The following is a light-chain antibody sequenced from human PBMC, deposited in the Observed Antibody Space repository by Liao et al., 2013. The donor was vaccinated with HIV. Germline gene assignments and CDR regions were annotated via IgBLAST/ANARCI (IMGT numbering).Light chain of an antibody. CDR1: NIGSNS. Sequence: YELTQPPSVSVAPGKTARITCGGNNIGSNSVHWYQKRPGRAPMVVIYNDGDRPSGIPERFSGSNSGNTATLTIIRVEAGDEADYYCHVWDSSSHHVVFGGRDQADRP. J-gene: IGLJ2*01. CDR3: HVWDSSSHHVV. CDR2: NDG. V-gene: IGLV3-21*04.